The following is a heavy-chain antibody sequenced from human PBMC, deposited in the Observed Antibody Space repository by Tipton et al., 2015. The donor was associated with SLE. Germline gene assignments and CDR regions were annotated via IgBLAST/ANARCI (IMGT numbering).Heavy chain of an antibody. CDR2: INTANYI. V-gene: IGHV3-21*03. Sequence: SLRLSCAASGFTFSSYSMNWVRQAPGKGLEWVSSINTANYIYYADSVKGRFTISRDNAKNSLYLQMDSLRAEDTALYYCAREGGYCSGGGCRYFDLWGSGTLVTVSS. CDR1: GFTFSSYS. J-gene: IGHJ2*01. D-gene: IGHD2-15*01. CDR3: AREGGYCSGGGCRYFDL.